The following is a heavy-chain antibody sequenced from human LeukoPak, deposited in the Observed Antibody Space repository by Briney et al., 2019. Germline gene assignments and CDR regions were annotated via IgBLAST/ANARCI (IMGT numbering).Heavy chain of an antibody. CDR2: IYYSGST. CDR3: ARVTSSFGVVNTFDY. Sequence: SETLSLTCTASGGSISSYYWSWLRQPPGKGLEWIGYIYYSGSTNYNPSLKSRVTISVDTSKNQFSLKLSSVTAADTAVYYCARVTSSFGVVNTFDYWGQGTLVTVSS. V-gene: IGHV4-59*01. D-gene: IGHD3-3*01. J-gene: IGHJ4*02. CDR1: GGSISSYY.